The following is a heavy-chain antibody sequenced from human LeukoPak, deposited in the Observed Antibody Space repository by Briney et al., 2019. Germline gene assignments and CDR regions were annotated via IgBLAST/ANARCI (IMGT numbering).Heavy chain of an antibody. D-gene: IGHD4-17*01. CDR1: GFTFSSYS. CDR3: ARGGSYGDYSRV. CDR2: ITSTSSYI. Sequence: GGSLRLSCAVSGFTFSSYSMTWVRQAPGKGLEWISSITSTSSYIYYADSVKGRFTISRDNAKNSLFLQMNSLRAEDTAVYYCARGGSYGDYSRVWGQGTTVTVSS. V-gene: IGHV3-21*01. J-gene: IGHJ6*02.